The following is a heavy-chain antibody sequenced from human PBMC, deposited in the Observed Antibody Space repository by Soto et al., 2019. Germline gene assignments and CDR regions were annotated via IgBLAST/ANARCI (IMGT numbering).Heavy chain of an antibody. J-gene: IGHJ6*03. V-gene: IGHV4-4*02. CDR2: VSHSGST. CDR3: ANTRGLGLMDA. D-gene: IGHD2-2*01. Sequence: QVHLLESGPGLVEPSGTLSLTCTVSGGSISSRNRWIWVRQSPGKGLEWIGEVSHSGSTNSNPSLKGRVTISLDKSNNQFSLNLESMTAADAAVYFCANTRGLGLMDAWGKATTVVVSS. CDR1: GGSISSRNR.